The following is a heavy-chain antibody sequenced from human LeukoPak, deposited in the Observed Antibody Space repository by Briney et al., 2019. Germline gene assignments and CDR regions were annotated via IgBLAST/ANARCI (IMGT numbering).Heavy chain of an antibody. CDR3: TTPTCSGGSCYPNPYYYYYGMDV. V-gene: IGHV3-21*01. CDR1: GFTFSGYA. Sequence: GGSLRLSCAASGFTFSGYAMNWVRQAPGKGLEWVSSISSSSDYIYYADSVKGRFTISRDNAKNSLYLQMNSLRPEDTAVYYCTTPTCSGGSCYPNPYYYYYGMDVWGQGTTVTVSS. D-gene: IGHD2-15*01. J-gene: IGHJ6*02. CDR2: ISSSSDYI.